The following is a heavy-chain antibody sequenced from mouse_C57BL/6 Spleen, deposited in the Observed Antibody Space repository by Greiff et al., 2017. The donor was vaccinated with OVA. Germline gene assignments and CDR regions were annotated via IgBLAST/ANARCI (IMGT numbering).Heavy chain of an antibody. CDR3: ARSEYYYGSSYWYFDV. D-gene: IGHD1-1*01. CDR1: GYTFTSYW. J-gene: IGHJ1*03. CDR2: INPSNGGT. V-gene: IGHV1-53*01. Sequence: QVQLQQPGTELVKPGASVKLSCKASGYTFTSYWMHWVKQRPGQGLEWIGNINPSNGGTNYNEKFKSKATLTVDKSSSTAYMQLSSLTSEDSAVYYCARSEYYYGSSYWYFDVWGTGTTVTVSS.